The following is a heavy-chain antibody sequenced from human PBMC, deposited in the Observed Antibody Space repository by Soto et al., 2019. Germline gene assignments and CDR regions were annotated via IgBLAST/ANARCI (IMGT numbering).Heavy chain of an antibody. J-gene: IGHJ5*02. CDR3: ARVMAAMQNWLDP. D-gene: IGHD2-2*01. CDR1: GGSIGSIDYF. Sequence: SETLSLTCSVSGGSIGSIDYFWSWIRQPPGKGLEWIGFIYHTGTTYYNPSLRSRVTISIDTSKSQFSMKLNSVTAADTAVYYCARVMAAMQNWLDPWGQGTLVTASS. CDR2: IYHTGTT. V-gene: IGHV4-30-4*01.